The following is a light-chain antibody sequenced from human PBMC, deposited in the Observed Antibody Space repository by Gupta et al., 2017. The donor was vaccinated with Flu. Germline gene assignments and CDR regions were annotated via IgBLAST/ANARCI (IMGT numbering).Light chain of an antibody. CDR2: AAS. CDR3: QQSYSFPYT. V-gene: IGKV1-39*01. CDR1: QTITTY. Sequence: PYSLSASVGERVTITCRASQTITTYLNWYQQKPGKAPHLLIYAASNLQTGVPSRFSGSGSATDFTLTINSLQADDFATYFCQQSYSFPYTFGQGTKVDLK. J-gene: IGKJ2*01.